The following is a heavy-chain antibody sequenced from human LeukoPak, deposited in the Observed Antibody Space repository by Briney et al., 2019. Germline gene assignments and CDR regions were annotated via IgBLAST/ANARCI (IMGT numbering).Heavy chain of an antibody. J-gene: IGHJ6*03. CDR1: GFTFSSYG. V-gene: IGHV3-30*02. Sequence: GGSLRLSCAASGFTFSSYGMDWVLQAPGKGLEWVAFIRYDGSNKYYADSAKGRFTISRDNSKNTLYLQMNSLRAEDTAAYYCANRGRAYCGGDCYYPPNNYYMDVWGKGTTVTVSS. CDR2: IRYDGSNK. CDR3: ANRGRAYCGGDCYYPPNNYYMDV. D-gene: IGHD2-21*01.